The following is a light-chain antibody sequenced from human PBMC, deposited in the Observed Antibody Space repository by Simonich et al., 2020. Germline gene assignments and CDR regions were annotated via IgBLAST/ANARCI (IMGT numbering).Light chain of an antibody. V-gene: IGKV4-1*01. CDR2: WAS. J-gene: IGKJ1*01. Sequence: IVRTQSPDSLAVSLGERATINCNSSQSVLYSSNNKNYLAWYQQNPGQPPKLLIYWASTRESGVPGRFSGCGSGTDFTLTISSLQAEDVAVYYCQQYYSTPPTFGQGTKVEIK. CDR1: QSVLYSSNNKNY. CDR3: QQYYSTPPT.